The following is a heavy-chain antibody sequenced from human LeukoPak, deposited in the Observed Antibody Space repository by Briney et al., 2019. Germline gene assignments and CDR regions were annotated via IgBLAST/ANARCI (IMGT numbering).Heavy chain of an antibody. CDR3: ARDSAAAGYYYYGMDV. J-gene: IGHJ6*02. Sequence: SVKVSCKASGGTFSSYAISWVRQAPGQGLEWMGRIIPILGIANYAQKFQGRVTITADKSTSTAYMELSSLRSEDTAVYYCARDSAAAGYYYYGMDVWGQGTTVTVSS. D-gene: IGHD6-13*01. CDR2: IIPILGIA. CDR1: GGTFSSYA. V-gene: IGHV1-69*04.